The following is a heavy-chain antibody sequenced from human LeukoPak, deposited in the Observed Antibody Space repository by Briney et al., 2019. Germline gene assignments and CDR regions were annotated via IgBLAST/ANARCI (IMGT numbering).Heavy chain of an antibody. D-gene: IGHD2-2*01. CDR1: GGSISSSDYY. Sequence: SETLSLTCIVSGGSISSSDYYWGWIRLPPGKGLEWIGSMSSSGSTYYNPSLKSRVTMSVDTSSNQFSLKLNSVTAADTAVYYCARRRRNYAVDSWGQGTLVTVSS. J-gene: IGHJ5*01. CDR2: MSSSGST. V-gene: IGHV4-39*01. CDR3: ARRRRNYAVDS.